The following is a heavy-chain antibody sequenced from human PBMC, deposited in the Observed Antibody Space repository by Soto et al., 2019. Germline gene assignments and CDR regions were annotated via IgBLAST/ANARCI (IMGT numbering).Heavy chain of an antibody. V-gene: IGHV2-5*02. CDR3: AHSYSPLRFNWFDP. CDR2: IYWDDDK. J-gene: IGHJ5*02. D-gene: IGHD3-3*01. Sequence: ESGPAPGNATQTLTLTCTFSGFSLSTSGVGVGWIRQPPGKALEWLALIYWDDDKRYSPSLKSRLTITKDTSKNQVVLTMTNMDPVDTATYYCAHSYSPLRFNWFDPWGQGTLVTVSS. CDR1: GFSLSTSGVG.